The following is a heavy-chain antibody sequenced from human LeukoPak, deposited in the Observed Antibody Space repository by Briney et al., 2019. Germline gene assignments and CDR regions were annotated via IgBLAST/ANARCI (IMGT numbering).Heavy chain of an antibody. CDR1: GYTFTSYY. Sequence: ASVKVSCKASGYTFTSYYMHWVRQAPGQGLEWMGIINPSCGSTSYAQKFQGRVTMTRDTSTSTVYMELSSLRSEDTAVYYCASSIAGYYEILTGYFPEAFDYWGQGTLVTVSS. D-gene: IGHD3-9*01. CDR2: INPSCGST. J-gene: IGHJ4*02. CDR3: ASSIAGYYEILTGYFPEAFDY. V-gene: IGHV1-46*01.